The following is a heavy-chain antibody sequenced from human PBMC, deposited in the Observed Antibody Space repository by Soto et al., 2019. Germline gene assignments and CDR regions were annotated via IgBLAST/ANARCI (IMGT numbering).Heavy chain of an antibody. V-gene: IGHV3-49*04. Sequence: GGSLRLSCTASGFTFGDYAMSRVRQAPGKGLEWVGFIRSKAYGGTTEYAASVKGRFTISRDDSKSIAYLQMNSLKTEDTAVYYCTRDPGIAAAGTSYYYYDMDVWGQGTTVTVSS. CDR2: IRSKAYGGTT. D-gene: IGHD6-13*01. CDR1: GFTFGDYA. CDR3: TRDPGIAAAGTSYYYYDMDV. J-gene: IGHJ6*02.